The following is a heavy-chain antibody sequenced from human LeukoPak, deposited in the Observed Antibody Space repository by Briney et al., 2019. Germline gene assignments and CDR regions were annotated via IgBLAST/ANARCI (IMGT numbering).Heavy chain of an antibody. J-gene: IGHJ4*02. CDR3: ARGPIEYSSSLTFDY. CDR1: GFTFSSYG. V-gene: IGHV3-23*01. D-gene: IGHD6-6*01. Sequence: GGSLRLSCAASGFTFSSYGMSWVRQAPGKGLEWVSAISGSGGSTYYADSVKGRFTISRDNAKNSLYLQMNSLRAEDTAVYYCARGPIEYSSSLTFDYWGQGTLVTVSS. CDR2: ISGSGGST.